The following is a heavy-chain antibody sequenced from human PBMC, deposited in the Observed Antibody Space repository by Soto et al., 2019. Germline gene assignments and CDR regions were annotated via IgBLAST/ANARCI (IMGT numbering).Heavy chain of an antibody. Sequence: QVQLQESGPGLVKPSQTLSLTCTVSGGSISSGDYYWNWIRQPPGKGLEWIGSIYYSGSTYYSPSLKSRDTISVGTSKNQFSLKLSSVTAADTAVDYGVRGDPGACSSTSCSDAFDLWGRGTMVAVSS. V-gene: IGHV4-30-4*01. CDR1: GGSISSGDYY. D-gene: IGHD2-2*01. CDR2: IYYSGST. CDR3: VRGDPGACSSTSCSDAFDL. J-gene: IGHJ3*01.